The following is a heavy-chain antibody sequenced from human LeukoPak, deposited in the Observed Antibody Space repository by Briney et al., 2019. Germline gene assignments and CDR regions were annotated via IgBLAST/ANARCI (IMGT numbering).Heavy chain of an antibody. CDR3: AKRSPSSGWRVYYFDY. J-gene: IGHJ4*02. Sequence: GGSLRLSCAASGFNFRTYGMHWVRQAPGKGLEWLAIIWHDGSNKYYGDSVKGQFTISRDNSKNTLYLVMNSLRAEDTAVYYCAKRSPSSGWRVYYFDYWGQGTLVTVSS. CDR2: IWHDGSNK. D-gene: IGHD6-19*01. CDR1: GFNFRTYG. V-gene: IGHV3-33*03.